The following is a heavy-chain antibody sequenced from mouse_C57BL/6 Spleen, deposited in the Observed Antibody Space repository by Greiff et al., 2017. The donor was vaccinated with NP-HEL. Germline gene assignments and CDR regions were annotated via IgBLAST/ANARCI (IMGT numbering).Heavy chain of an antibody. CDR1: GFTFSSYT. CDR3: ARQDYYGSSYGGYFDV. D-gene: IGHD1-1*01. V-gene: IGHV5-9*01. Sequence: EVHLVESGGGLVKPGGSLKLSCAASGFTFSSYTMSWVRQTPEKRLEWVATISGGGGNTYYPDSVKGRFTISRDNAKNTLYLQMSSLRSEDTALYYCARQDYYGSSYGGYFDVWGTGTTVTVSS. J-gene: IGHJ1*03. CDR2: ISGGGGNT.